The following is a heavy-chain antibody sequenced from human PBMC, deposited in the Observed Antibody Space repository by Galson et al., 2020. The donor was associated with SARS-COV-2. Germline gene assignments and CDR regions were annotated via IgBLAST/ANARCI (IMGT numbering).Heavy chain of an antibody. CDR3: ATSTAVAANYWFDP. V-gene: IGHV1-24*01. J-gene: IGHJ5*02. D-gene: IGHD6-19*01. CDR2: FDPEDGET. Sequence: ASAKVSCKVSGYTLTELSMHWVRQAPGKGLEWMGGFDPEDGETIYAQKFQGRVTMTEDTSTDTAYMELSSLRSEDTAVYYCATSTAVAANYWFDPWGQGTLVTGSS. CDR1: GYTLTELS.